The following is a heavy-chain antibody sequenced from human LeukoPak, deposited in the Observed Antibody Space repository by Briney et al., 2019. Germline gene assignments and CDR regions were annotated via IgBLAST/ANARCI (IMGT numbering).Heavy chain of an antibody. CDR2: IYTSDSSP. CDR3: ALRVGNWKDGAYNYYMDV. CDR1: GGSISSYY. V-gene: IGHV4-4*07. Sequence: PSETLSLTCTVSGGSISSYYWTWIRQPAGKGLEWIGRIYTSDSSPNYNPSLKSRVTMSVDTSKSHFSLKLSSVTAADTAVYYCALRVGNWKDGAYNYYMDVWGKGTTVTVSS. J-gene: IGHJ6*03. D-gene: IGHD1-1*01.